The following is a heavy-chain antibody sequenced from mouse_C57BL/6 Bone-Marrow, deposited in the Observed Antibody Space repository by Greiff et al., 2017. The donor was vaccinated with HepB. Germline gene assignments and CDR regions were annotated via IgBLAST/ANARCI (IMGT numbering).Heavy chain of an antibody. J-gene: IGHJ3*01. CDR2: IWGVGST. CDR3: ASEDYGSSPFAY. CDR1: GFSLTSYG. D-gene: IGHD1-1*01. V-gene: IGHV2-6*01. Sequence: VHLVESGPGLVAPSQSLSITCTVSGFSLTSYGVDWVRQSPGKGLEWLGVIWGVGSTNYNSALKSRLSISEDNSKSQVFLKMNSLQTDDTAMYYCASEDYGSSPFAYWGQGTLVTVSA.